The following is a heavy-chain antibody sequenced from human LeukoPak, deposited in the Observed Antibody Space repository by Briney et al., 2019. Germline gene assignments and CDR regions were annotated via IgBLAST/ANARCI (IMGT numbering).Heavy chain of an antibody. Sequence: SETLSLTCTVSGYSISSGYYWGWIRQPPGKGLEWIGSIYHSGSTYYNPSLKSRVTISVDTSKNQFSLKLSSVTAADTAVYYCARGVSSGWYITDFDYWGQGTLVTVSS. D-gene: IGHD6-19*01. J-gene: IGHJ4*02. CDR2: IYHSGST. CDR3: ARGVSSGWYITDFDY. CDR1: GYSISSGYY. V-gene: IGHV4-38-2*02.